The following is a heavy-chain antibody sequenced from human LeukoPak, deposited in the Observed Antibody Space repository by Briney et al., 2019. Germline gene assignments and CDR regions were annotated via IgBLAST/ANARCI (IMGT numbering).Heavy chain of an antibody. CDR1: GFTFNSYS. CDR3: ARDGSSGWFQDY. D-gene: IGHD6-19*01. CDR2: ITSSSSYM. J-gene: IGHJ4*02. V-gene: IGHV3-21*01. Sequence: GGSLRLSCAASGFTFNSYSMNWVRQAPGKGLEWVSSITSSSSYMFYADSVKGRFTISRDNAKNSLFLQMNSLRAEDTAVYYCARDGSSGWFQDYWGQGTLVTVSS.